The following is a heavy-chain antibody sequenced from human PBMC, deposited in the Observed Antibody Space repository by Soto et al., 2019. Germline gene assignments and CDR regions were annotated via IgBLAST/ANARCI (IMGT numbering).Heavy chain of an antibody. CDR1: GYTFTSYG. CDR3: ARAYDFWSGYAFDY. V-gene: IGHV1-18*01. Sequence: ASVKVSCKASGYTFTSYGISWVRQAPGQGLEWMGWISAYNGNTNYAQKLQGRVTMTTDTSTSTAYMELRSLRSEDTAVYYCARAYDFWSGYAFDYWGQGTLVTVSS. J-gene: IGHJ4*02. CDR2: ISAYNGNT. D-gene: IGHD3-3*01.